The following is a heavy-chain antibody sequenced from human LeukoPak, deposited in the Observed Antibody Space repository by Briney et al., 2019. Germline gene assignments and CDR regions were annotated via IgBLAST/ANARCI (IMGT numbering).Heavy chain of an antibody. CDR1: GGSISSGSYY. D-gene: IGHD3-10*01. CDR3: ARDYYGSGSRETFDY. Sequence: PSETLSLTCTVSGGSISSGSYYWSWIRQPAGKGLEWIGRIYTSGSTNYDPSLKSRVTISVDTSKNQFSLKLSSVTAADTAVYYCARDYYGSGSRETFDYWGQGTLVTVSS. J-gene: IGHJ4*02. CDR2: IYTSGST. V-gene: IGHV4-61*02.